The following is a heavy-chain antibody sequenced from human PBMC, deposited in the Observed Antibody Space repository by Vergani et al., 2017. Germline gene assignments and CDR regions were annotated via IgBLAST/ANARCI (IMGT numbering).Heavy chain of an antibody. CDR2: IDPSDSYT. D-gene: IGHD3-10*01. CDR3: ARSKVSGSYRASDAFDI. J-gene: IGHJ3*02. Sequence: EVQLVQSGAEVKKPGESLRISCKGSGYSFTSYWISWVRQMPGKGLEWMGRIDPSDSYTNYSPSFQGHVTISADKSISTAYLQWSSLKASDTAMYYCARSKVSGSYRASDAFDIWGQGTMVTVSS. V-gene: IGHV5-10-1*01. CDR1: GYSFTSYW.